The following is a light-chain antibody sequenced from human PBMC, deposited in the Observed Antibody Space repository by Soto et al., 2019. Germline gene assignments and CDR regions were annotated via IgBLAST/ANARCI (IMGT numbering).Light chain of an antibody. Sequence: EVVMTQSPVTLSVSPGERAMLSCRASQSVRSNLAWYQQKPGQAPRLLIYAASTRATGVPARFSGSVSGTEFTLTISSLQSEDFAVYYCQHYKNWPPYTFGQGTKLEI. V-gene: IGKV3-15*01. CDR3: QHYKNWPPYT. J-gene: IGKJ2*01. CDR1: QSVRSN. CDR2: AAS.